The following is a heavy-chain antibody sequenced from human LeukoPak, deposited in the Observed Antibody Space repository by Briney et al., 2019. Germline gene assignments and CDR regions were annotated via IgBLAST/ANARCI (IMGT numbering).Heavy chain of an antibody. CDR2: INHSGST. V-gene: IGHV4-34*01. J-gene: IGHJ6*03. CDR1: GGSFSGYY. Sequence: PSETLSLTCAVYGGSFSGYYWSWIRQPPGKGLEWIGEINHSGSTNYNPSLKSRVTISVHTSKNQFSLKLSSVTAADTAVYYCARGTVVRAYYYYYMDVWGKGTTVTVSS. D-gene: IGHD3-10*01. CDR3: ARGTVVRAYYYYYMDV.